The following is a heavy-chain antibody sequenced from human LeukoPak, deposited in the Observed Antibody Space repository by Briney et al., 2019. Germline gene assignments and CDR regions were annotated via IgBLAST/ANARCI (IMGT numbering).Heavy chain of an antibody. D-gene: IGHD4-23*01. CDR2: ISHSGDT. J-gene: IGHJ4*02. V-gene: IGHV4-34*01. CDR3: ARGSNSLAY. CDR1: GGSFSDSY. Sequence: TSETLSLTCAVYGGSFSDSYWSWIRQPPGEGLEWVGEISHSGDTNYNPSLKSRVTISVDTSKNQFSLNLSSVTAADTAVYYCARGSNSLAYWGQGTLVTVSS.